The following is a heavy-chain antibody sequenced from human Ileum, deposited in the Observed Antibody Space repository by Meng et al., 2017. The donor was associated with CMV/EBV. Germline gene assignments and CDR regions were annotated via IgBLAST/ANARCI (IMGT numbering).Heavy chain of an antibody. Sequence: ASVKVSCKASGYTFSSNGISWVRQAPGQGLEWMGWISGYNGNTNYAQKLQGRVTMTTDTSTSTAYMELRSLRSDDTAVYYCGRQRSAIAAAPIDYWGQGTLVTVSS. D-gene: IGHD6-13*01. CDR1: GYTFSSNG. CDR2: ISGYNGNT. V-gene: IGHV1-18*01. CDR3: GRQRSAIAAAPIDY. J-gene: IGHJ4*02.